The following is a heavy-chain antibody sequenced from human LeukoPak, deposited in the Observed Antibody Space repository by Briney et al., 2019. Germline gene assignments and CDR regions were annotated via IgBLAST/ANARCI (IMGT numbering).Heavy chain of an antibody. CDR3: ARGVVLGQDDAFDI. Sequence: TSETLSLTFTVSGGSIRSYYWSWIRQPPGKGLEWIGYIFYRGSIDYSPSLQSRVTISVDTSKNHLSLRLTSVTAADTAVYFCARGVVLGQDDAFDIWGRGTMVTVSS. J-gene: IGHJ3*02. CDR2: IFYRGSI. V-gene: IGHV4-59*12. D-gene: IGHD3/OR15-3a*01. CDR1: GGSIRSYY.